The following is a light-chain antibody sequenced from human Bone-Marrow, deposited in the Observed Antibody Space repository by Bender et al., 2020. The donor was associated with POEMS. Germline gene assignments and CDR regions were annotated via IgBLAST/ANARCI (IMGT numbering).Light chain of an antibody. V-gene: IGLV2-8*01. J-gene: IGLJ1*01. CDR1: AYDIASYDY. CDR2: DVD. CDR3: SSYAGSDNYV. Sequence: QSALTQPHSVSGSPGQSVTISCTGTAYDIASYDYVSWYQQHPGGAPKFIMYDVDKRPSGVPDRFSGSKSVNTVSLTVSGLQAEDEADYYCSSYAGSDNYVFGTGTKVTVL.